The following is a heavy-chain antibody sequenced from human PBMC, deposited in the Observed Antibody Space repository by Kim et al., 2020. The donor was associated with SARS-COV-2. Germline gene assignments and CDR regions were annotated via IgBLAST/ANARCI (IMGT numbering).Heavy chain of an antibody. V-gene: IGHV4-34*01. J-gene: IGHJ5*02. CDR2: INHSGTT. CDR3: ARVDWHGSGSYAPLDL. D-gene: IGHD3-10*01. Sequence: SETLSLTCAVYGGPFSVYFWSWVRQLPGKGLEWIGEINHSGTTNYNPSLRSRATISVDTSKNQFSLKLSSVTAADTAVYYCARVDWHGSGSYAPLDLWGQGTLVTVSS. CDR1: GGPFSVYF.